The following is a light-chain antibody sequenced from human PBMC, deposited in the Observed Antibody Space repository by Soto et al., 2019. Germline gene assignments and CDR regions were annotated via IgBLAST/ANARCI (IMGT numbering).Light chain of an antibody. J-gene: IGKJ5*01. V-gene: IGKV3-20*01. CDR2: GAS. Sequence: EIVLTQSPGTLSLSPGERATLSCRASQSVSSSYLAWYQQKPGQAPRLLIYGASSRATGIPDRFSGSGSGTDFNLKISRLEHEDFAVYYCQQYGSSPITVGKGTRLEIK. CDR3: QQYGSSPIT. CDR1: QSVSSSY.